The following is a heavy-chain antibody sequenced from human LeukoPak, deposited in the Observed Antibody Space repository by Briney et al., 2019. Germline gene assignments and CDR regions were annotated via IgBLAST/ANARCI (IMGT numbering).Heavy chain of an antibody. CDR3: ARSPDYYDSSGYYYVTDAFDI. Sequence: SVRVSSKASGGTFISYAISWVRQAPGQGLEWMGRIIPILGIANYAQKFQGRVTITADKSTSTAYMELSSLRSEDTAVYYCARSPDYYDSSGYYYVTDAFDIWGQGTMVTVSS. J-gene: IGHJ3*02. V-gene: IGHV1-69*04. CDR2: IIPILGIA. D-gene: IGHD3-22*01. CDR1: GGTFISYA.